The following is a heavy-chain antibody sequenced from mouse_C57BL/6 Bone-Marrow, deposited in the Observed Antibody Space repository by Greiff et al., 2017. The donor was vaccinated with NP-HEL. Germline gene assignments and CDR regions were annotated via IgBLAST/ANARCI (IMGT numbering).Heavy chain of an antibody. CDR3: ARDTTVVATHWYFDV. CDR2: RWSGGST. Sequence: VQLVESGPGLVQPSQSLSITCTVSGFSLTSYGVHWVRQSPGKGLEWLGVRWSGGSTDYNAAFISRLSISKDNSKSQVFFKMNSLQADDTAIYYCARDTTVVATHWYFDVWGTGTTVTVSS. J-gene: IGHJ1*03. CDR1: GFSLTSYG. D-gene: IGHD1-1*01. V-gene: IGHV2-2*01.